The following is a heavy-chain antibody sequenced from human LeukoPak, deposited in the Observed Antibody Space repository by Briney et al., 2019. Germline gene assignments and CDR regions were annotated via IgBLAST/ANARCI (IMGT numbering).Heavy chain of an antibody. CDR1: GFTFSTTW. CDR2: IKQDGSEK. CDR3: ARVGGVTTAYFDY. J-gene: IGHJ4*02. V-gene: IGHV3-7*03. Sequence: HPGGSLRLSCAASGFTFSTTWINWVRQAPGKGLEWVANIKQDGSEKYYVDSVKGRFTISRDNAKNSLYLQMNSLRAEDTAVYYCARVGGVTTAYFDYWGQGTLVTVSS. D-gene: IGHD3-16*01.